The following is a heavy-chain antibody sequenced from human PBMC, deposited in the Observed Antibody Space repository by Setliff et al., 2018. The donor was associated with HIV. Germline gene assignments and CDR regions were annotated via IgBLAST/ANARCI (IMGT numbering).Heavy chain of an antibody. D-gene: IGHD4-17*01. CDR2: IGIAGDT. CDR1: GFTFSSYD. CDR3: ARRNGDYYFDY. Sequence: HPGGSLRLSCAASGFTFSSYDMHWVRQAIGKGLVWVSAIGIAGDTYYPGSVKGRFTISRENAKNSLYLQMNSLRAVDTAVYFCARRNGDYYFDYWVQGTLVTVSS. J-gene: IGHJ4*02. V-gene: IGHV3-13*01.